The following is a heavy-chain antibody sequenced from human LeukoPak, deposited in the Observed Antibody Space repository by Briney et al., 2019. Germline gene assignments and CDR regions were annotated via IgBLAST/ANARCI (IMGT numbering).Heavy chain of an antibody. D-gene: IGHD1-1*01. CDR1: GFTFSSYA. J-gene: IGHJ3*02. CDR3: ATGTTGTDDAFDI. CDR2: ISYDGSNK. Sequence: PGRSLRLSCAASGFTFSSYAMHWVRQAPGKGLEWVAVISYDGSNKYYADSVKGRFTISRDNSKNTLYLQMNSLRAEDTAVYYCATGTTGTDDAFDIWGQGTMVTVSS. V-gene: IGHV3-30-3*01.